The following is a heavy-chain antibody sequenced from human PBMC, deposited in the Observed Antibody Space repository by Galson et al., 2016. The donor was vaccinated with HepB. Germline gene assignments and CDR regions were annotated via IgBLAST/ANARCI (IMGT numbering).Heavy chain of an antibody. J-gene: IGHJ4*02. CDR1: GDSVSGNSVG. V-gene: IGHV6-1*01. D-gene: IGHD3-16*01. CDR2: TYYRSKWYN. CDR3: ARGYRGGLDY. Sequence: CAISGDSVSGNSVGWSWIRQSPSRGLEWLGITYYRSKWYNDYAVSVKSRVTVNPDTSKNQFSLHLSSVTPEDTAVYYCARGYRGGLDYWSQGTLVTVSS.